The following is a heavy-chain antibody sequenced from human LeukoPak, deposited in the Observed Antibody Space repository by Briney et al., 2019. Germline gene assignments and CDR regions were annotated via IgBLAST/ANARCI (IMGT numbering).Heavy chain of an antibody. D-gene: IGHD3-10*01. Sequence: PGGSLRLSCTVSGFTFSSFGMHWVRQAPGKGLVWVSRINSDGSSTSYADSVKGRFTISRDNAKNSLYLQMNSLRAEDTAVYYCARVTPYGSGSPVFDYWGQGTLVTVSS. J-gene: IGHJ4*02. CDR1: GFTFSSFG. CDR3: ARVTPYGSGSPVFDY. V-gene: IGHV3-74*01. CDR2: INSDGSST.